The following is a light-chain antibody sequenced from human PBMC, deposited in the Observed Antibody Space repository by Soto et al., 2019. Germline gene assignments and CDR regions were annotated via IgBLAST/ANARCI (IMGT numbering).Light chain of an antibody. CDR3: QKYNSAPLLT. Sequence: EIVMTQSPTTLSVSPGERATLSCSASQSVSSYLAWYQQKPGQAPRLLIYGASTMETGIPARFSGSGSGTEFTLTISSLQPEDVATYYCQKYNSAPLLTFGGGTRWIT. V-gene: IGKV3-15*01. J-gene: IGKJ4*01. CDR2: GAS. CDR1: QSVSSY.